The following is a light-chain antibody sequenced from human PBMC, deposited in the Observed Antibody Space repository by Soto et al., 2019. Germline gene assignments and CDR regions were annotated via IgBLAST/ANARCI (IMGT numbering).Light chain of an antibody. Sequence: QSVLTQPGSVSGSPGQSITISCTGSSSDVGLYDYVSWYQQYPGRAPKLIIYEVSGRPSGVPTRFSGSKSGNTASLTISGLQAEDEADYYCSSYTTISTYVFGPGTKVTVL. CDR1: SSDVGLYDY. V-gene: IGLV2-14*01. CDR2: EVS. J-gene: IGLJ1*01. CDR3: SSYTTISTYV.